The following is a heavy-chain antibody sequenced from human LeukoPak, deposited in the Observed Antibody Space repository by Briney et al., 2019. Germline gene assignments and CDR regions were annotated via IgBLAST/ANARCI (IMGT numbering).Heavy chain of an antibody. CDR3: ATDLGTGASGFDY. J-gene: IGHJ4*02. CDR1: GYTLTELS. D-gene: IGHD1-1*01. CDR2: FDPEDGET. V-gene: IGHV1-24*01. Sequence: ASVKVSCKVSGYTLTELSMHWVRQAPGKGLEWMGGFDPEDGETIYAQKFQGIVTMTEDTSTDTAYMELSSLRSEDTAVYYCATDLGTGASGFDYWGQRTLVTVSS.